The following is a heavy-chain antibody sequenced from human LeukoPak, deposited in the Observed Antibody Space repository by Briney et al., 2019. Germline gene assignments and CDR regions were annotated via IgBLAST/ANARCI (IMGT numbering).Heavy chain of an antibody. CDR2: FFRGGDT. D-gene: IGHD6-19*01. J-gene: IGHJ4*02. V-gene: IGHV3-53*01. Sequence: GGSLRLSCAASGFSVSSSYMNWARQAQGRGLEWVSVFFRGGDTYYADSVKGRFTISRDNSKNTLYLQMNSLRAEDTAVYYCAKDLNSGWSGDYWGQGTLVTVSS. CDR3: AKDLNSGWSGDY. CDR1: GFSVSSSY.